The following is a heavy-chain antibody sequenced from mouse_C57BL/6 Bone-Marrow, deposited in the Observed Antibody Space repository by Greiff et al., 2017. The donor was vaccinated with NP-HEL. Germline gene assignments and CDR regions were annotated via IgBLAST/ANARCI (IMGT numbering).Heavy chain of an antibody. J-gene: IGHJ3*01. CDR2: IYPRSGNT. CDR3: ARSAPLRRFAY. D-gene: IGHD1-2*01. CDR1: GYTFTSYG. Sequence: QVQLKQSGAELARPGASVKLSCKASGYTFTSYGISWVKQRTGQGLEWIGEIYPRSGNTYYNEKFKGKATLTADKSSSTAYMELRSLTSEDAAVYFCARSAPLRRFAYWGQGTLVTVSA. V-gene: IGHV1-81*01.